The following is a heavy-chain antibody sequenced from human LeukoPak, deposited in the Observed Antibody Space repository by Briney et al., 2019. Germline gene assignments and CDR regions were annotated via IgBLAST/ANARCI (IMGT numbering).Heavy chain of an antibody. D-gene: IGHD6-13*01. J-gene: IGHJ3*02. CDR1: GYTFTSYG. CDR3: ARVGAAAGTLFRDAFDI. Sequence: ASVKVSCKASGYTFTSYGISWVRQAPGQGLEWMGWISAYNGNTNYAQKLQGRVTMTTDTSTSTAYMELRSLRSDDTAVYYCARVGAAAGTLFRDAFDIWGQGTMVTVSS. CDR2: ISAYNGNT. V-gene: IGHV1-18*01.